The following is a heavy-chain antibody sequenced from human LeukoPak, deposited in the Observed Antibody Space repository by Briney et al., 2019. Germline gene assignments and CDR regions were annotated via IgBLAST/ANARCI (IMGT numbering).Heavy chain of an antibody. CDR3: ARGRYCSGGSCLLHYGDYEY. D-gene: IGHD2-15*01. V-gene: IGHV1-69*05. J-gene: IGHJ4*02. CDR1: GGTFSSYA. Sequence: SVKVSCKAPGGTFSSYAISWVRQAPGQGLEWMGRIIPIFGTANYAQKFQGRVTITTDESTSTAYMELSRLRSEDTAVYYCARGRYCSGGSCLLHYGDYEYWGQGTLVTVSS. CDR2: IIPIFGTA.